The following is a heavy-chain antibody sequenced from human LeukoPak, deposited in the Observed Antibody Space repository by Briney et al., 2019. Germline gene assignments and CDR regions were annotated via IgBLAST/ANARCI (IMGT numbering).Heavy chain of an antibody. Sequence: ASVKVSCKASGYTFTSYDINWVRQATGQGLEWMGWTNPNSGNTGYAQKFQGRVTITRNTSISTAYMELSSLRSEDTAVYYCARGNRGSSSFDYWGQGTLVTVSS. CDR1: GYTFTSYD. D-gene: IGHD6-6*01. V-gene: IGHV1-8*03. J-gene: IGHJ4*02. CDR3: ARGNRGSSSFDY. CDR2: TNPNSGNT.